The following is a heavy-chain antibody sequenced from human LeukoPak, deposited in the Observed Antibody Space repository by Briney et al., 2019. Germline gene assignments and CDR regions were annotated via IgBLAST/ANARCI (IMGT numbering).Heavy chain of an antibody. CDR3: ARFQCSSTSCYMFRSSPYYYYGMDV. D-gene: IGHD2-2*02. V-gene: IGHV1-8*01. CDR2: MNPNSGNI. J-gene: IGHJ6*02. Sequence: ASVKVSCKASGYTFTNYDINWVRQATGQGLEWMGWMNPNSGNIAYAQKFQGRVTMTRNTSISTVYMELSSLRSEDTAVYYCARFQCSSTSCYMFRSSPYYYYGMDVWGQGTTVTVSS. CDR1: GYTFTNYD.